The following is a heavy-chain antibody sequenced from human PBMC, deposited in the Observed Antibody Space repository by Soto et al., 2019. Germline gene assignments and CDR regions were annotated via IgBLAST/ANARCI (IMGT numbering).Heavy chain of an antibody. D-gene: IGHD6-19*01. CDR2: IYYSGST. Sequence: QVQLQESGPGLVKPSEILSLTCTVSGGSVSSGSYYWSWIRQPPGKGLEWIGYIYYSGSTNYNPPPKSRVTISVDTSKNQFSLKLSSVTAADTAVYYCARGIEGWYQGRYYYGMDVWGQGTTVTVSS. J-gene: IGHJ6*02. CDR3: ARGIEGWYQGRYYYGMDV. V-gene: IGHV4-61*01. CDR1: GGSVSSGSYY.